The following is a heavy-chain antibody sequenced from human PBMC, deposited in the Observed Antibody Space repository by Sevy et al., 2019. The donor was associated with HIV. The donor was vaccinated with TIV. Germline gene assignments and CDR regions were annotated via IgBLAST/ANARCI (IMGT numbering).Heavy chain of an antibody. Sequence: GGSLRISCAASGFTFTSHAMHWVRQTPGKGLEWVAYISYAGTNKLYADSVKGRFTISRDNSKNTLYLQMNSLRAEDTAVYYCSTHGHGDYPDAFDVWGQRTVVTVSS. V-gene: IGHV3-30-3*01. J-gene: IGHJ3*01. D-gene: IGHD3-16*01. CDR2: ISYAGTNK. CDR1: GFTFTSHA. CDR3: STHGHGDYPDAFDV.